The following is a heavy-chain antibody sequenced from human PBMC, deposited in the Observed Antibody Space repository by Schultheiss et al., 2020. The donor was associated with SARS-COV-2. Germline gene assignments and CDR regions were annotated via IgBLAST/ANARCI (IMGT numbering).Heavy chain of an antibody. Sequence: GGSLRLSCAASGFTFSDYGIHWVRQAPGKGLEWVAVTSNDGSKKYYADSVKGRFTISRDNSKNTLYLQMNSLRPEDTAVYYCARSVGASDWGQGTLVTVSS. CDR1: GFTFSDYG. V-gene: IGHV3-30*03. CDR2: TSNDGSKK. D-gene: IGHD1-26*01. J-gene: IGHJ4*02. CDR3: ARSVGASD.